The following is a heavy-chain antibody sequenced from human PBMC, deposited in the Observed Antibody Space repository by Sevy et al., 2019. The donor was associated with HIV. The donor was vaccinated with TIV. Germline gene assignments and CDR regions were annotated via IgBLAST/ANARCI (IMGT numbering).Heavy chain of an antibody. CDR1: GGSISSYY. CDR2: IYYSGST. V-gene: IGHV4-59*01. J-gene: IGHJ6*02. Sequence: TESLSLTCTVSGGSISSYYWSWIRQPPGKGLERIGYIYYSGSTNYNPSLKSRVTISVDTSKNQFSLKLSSVTAADTAVYYCARAGLSTHPSHYYYYGMDVWGQGTTVSVSS. CDR3: ARAGLSTHPSHYYYYGMDV. D-gene: IGHD4-17*01.